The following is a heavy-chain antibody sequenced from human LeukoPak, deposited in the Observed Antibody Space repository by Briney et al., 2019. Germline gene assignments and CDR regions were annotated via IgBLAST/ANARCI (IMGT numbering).Heavy chain of an antibody. Sequence: GGSLRLSCAASGFTFNTYGMHWVRQAPGKGLEWVAVISSDESERYYADSVKRRFSISRDNSKNTLYLQMNTLRAEDTAVYYCVKTGTSGFGRNNWFDPWGQGTLVTVSS. CDR1: GFTFNTYG. CDR3: VKTGTSGFGRNNWFDP. CDR2: ISSDESER. D-gene: IGHD5-12*01. V-gene: IGHV3-30*18. J-gene: IGHJ5*02.